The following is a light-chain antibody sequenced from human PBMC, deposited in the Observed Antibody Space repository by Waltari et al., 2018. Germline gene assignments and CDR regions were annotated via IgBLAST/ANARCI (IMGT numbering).Light chain of an antibody. CDR3: HQYTNWPFS. Sequence: EIVMTQSPTTLSVSPGEKATLSCRASQSVYGHLAWYQQKPGQSPRLLIFPASARATRTPARFSGGGSGTDYTLTISSLQSEDFAVYFCHQYTNWPFSFGPGTTVEI. J-gene: IGKJ3*01. CDR2: PAS. V-gene: IGKV3-15*01. CDR1: QSVYGH.